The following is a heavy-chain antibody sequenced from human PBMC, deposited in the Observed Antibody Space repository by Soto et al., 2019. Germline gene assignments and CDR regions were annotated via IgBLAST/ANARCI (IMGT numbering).Heavy chain of an antibody. CDR2: INPSGGST. J-gene: IGHJ6*02. V-gene: IGHV1-46*01. Sequence: ASVKVSCKXSGYTFTSYYMHWVRQAPGQGLEWMGIINPSGGSTSYAQKFQGRVTMTRDTSTSTVYMELSSLRSEDTAVYYCARDLPSPWIDFYYYYGMDVWGQGTTVTVS. CDR3: ARDLPSPWIDFYYYYGMDV. CDR1: GYTFTSYY. D-gene: IGHD2-2*03.